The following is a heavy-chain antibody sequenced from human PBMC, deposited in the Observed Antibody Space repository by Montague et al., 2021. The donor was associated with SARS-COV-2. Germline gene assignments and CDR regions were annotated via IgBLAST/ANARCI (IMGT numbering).Heavy chain of an antibody. J-gene: IGHJ4*02. D-gene: IGHD6-25*01. V-gene: IGHV4-59*12. CDR2: IYSSGSA. CDR1: GSSITSYY. CDR3: ARVCRGQRLAFDF. Sequence: SETLSLTCTVSGSSITSYYWSWIRQAPGKGLEWIAYIYSSGSASYNPSLRSRVTMSVDKSTNQFSLRLNSVTAADTAVYYCARVCRGQRLAFDFWGQGALVIVSS.